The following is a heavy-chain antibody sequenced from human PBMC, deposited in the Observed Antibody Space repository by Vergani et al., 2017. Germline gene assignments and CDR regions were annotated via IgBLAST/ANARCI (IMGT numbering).Heavy chain of an antibody. CDR3: AKQYFVSGNYLFDY. CDR1: EFTFSNYA. CDR2: ISGSGVSA. J-gene: IGHJ4*02. V-gene: IGHV3-23*01. Sequence: EVQLLESGGGLVQPGGSLRLTCAASEFTFSNYAMNWVRHAPGKGLDWVSGISGSGVSAYYTDSVKGRFTISRDNSKNMLFLQMNNLRTEDTAIYYCAKQYFVSGNYLFDYWGQGTLVTVSS. D-gene: IGHD3-10*01.